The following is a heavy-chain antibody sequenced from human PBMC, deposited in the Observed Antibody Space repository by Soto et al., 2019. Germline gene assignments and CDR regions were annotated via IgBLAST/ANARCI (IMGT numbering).Heavy chain of an antibody. CDR3: ATVWFGELPDAFDI. V-gene: IGHV1-69*13. D-gene: IGHD3-10*01. Sequence: GASVKVSCKASGGTFSSYAISWVRQAPGQGLEWMGGIIPIFGTANYAQKFQGRVTITADESTSTAYMELSSLKSADTAVYYCATVWFGELPDAFDIWGQGTMVTVSS. CDR2: IIPIFGTA. CDR1: GGTFSSYA. J-gene: IGHJ3*02.